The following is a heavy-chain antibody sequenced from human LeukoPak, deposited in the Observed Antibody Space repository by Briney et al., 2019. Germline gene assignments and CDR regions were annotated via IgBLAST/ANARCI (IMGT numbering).Heavy chain of an antibody. D-gene: IGHD6-19*01. V-gene: IGHV3-48*04. CDR1: GFTFSSYS. CDR3: ARFFSGWYSDY. Sequence: GGSLRLSCAASGFTFSSYSMNWVRQAPGKGLEWVSYISSSGSTIYYADSVKGRFTISRDNAKNSLYLQMNSLRAEDTAVYYCARFFSGWYSDYWGQGTLVTVSS. CDR2: ISSSGSTI. J-gene: IGHJ4*02.